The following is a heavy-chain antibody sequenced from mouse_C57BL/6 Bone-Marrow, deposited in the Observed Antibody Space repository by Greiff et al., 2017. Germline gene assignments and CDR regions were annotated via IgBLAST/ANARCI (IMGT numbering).Heavy chain of an antibody. J-gene: IGHJ1*03. V-gene: IGHV1-15*01. CDR1: GYTFTDYE. D-gene: IGHD2-3*01. CDR3: TLYDGYYVDV. CDR2: IDPETGGT. Sequence: QVQLKQSGAELVRPGASVTLSCKASGYTFTDYEMHWVKQTPVHGLEWIGAIDPETGGTAYNQKFKGKAILTADKSSSTAYMELRSLTSEDSAVYYCTLYDGYYVDVWGTGTTVTVSS.